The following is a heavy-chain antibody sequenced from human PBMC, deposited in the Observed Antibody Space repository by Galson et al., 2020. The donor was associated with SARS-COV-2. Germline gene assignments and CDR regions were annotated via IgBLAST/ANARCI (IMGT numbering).Heavy chain of an antibody. D-gene: IGHD3-10*01. J-gene: IGHJ6*02. V-gene: IGHV4-31*03. Sequence: ASETLSLTCTVSGGSISSGGYYWSWIRQHPGKGLEWIGYIYYSESPYYNPSLKSRVQISVDTSKNQFSLNLRSVTAADTAMYFCARDSPMDTNHYYYGMDVWGQGTTVTVSS. CDR3: ARDSPMDTNHYYYGMDV. CDR1: GGSISSGGYY. CDR2: IYYSESP.